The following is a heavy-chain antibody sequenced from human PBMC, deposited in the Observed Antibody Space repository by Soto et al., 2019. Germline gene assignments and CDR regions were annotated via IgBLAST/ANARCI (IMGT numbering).Heavy chain of an antibody. D-gene: IGHD3-22*01. CDR2: IIPIFGTA. J-gene: IGHJ3*02. Sequence: SVKVSCKASGGTFSSYAISWVRQAPGQGLEWMGGIIPIFGTANYAQKFQGRVTITADESTSTAYMELSSLRSEDTAVYYCAREKHDYYDRSGYYAPGAFDIWGQGKMVTVS. CDR1: GGTFSSYA. V-gene: IGHV1-69*13. CDR3: AREKHDYYDRSGYYAPGAFDI.